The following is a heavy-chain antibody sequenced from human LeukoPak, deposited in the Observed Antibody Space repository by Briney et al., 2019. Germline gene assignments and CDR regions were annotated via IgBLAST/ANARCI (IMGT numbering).Heavy chain of an antibody. CDR3: ARGGLVRGPVRYFDY. Sequence: PSETLSLTYTVAGGSISSSSYYWGWFRQPPGKGLEWIGSIYYSGSTNYNPSLKSRVTISVDTSKNQFSLKLSSVTAADTAVYYCARGGLVRGPVRYFDYWGQGTLVTVSS. V-gene: IGHV4-39*07. J-gene: IGHJ4*02. D-gene: IGHD3-10*01. CDR1: GGSISSSSYY. CDR2: IYYSGST.